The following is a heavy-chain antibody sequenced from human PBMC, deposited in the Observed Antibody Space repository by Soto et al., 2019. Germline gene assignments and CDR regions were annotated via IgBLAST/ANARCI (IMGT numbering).Heavy chain of an antibody. CDR1: GLSFSSYG. J-gene: IGHJ4*02. V-gene: IGHV3-7*01. D-gene: IGHD4-17*01. CDR3: ARRPYGDYGDYFDY. Sequence: GGSLRLSCADSGLSFSSYGMHWVRQAPGEGLEWVANIKQDGSEKYYVDSVRGRFSISRDNAKNSLFLQMNSLRAEDTAVYYCARRPYGDYGDYFDYWGQGTLVTVSS. CDR2: IKQDGSEK.